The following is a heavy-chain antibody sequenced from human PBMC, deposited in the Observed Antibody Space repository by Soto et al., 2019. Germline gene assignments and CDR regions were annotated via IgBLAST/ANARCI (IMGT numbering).Heavy chain of an antibody. Sequence: QVQLQESGPGLVKPSETLSLTCTVSGDSMNPYYWSWIRQPPGKGLEWIGYIYFSGSTNFNPSLKSRVTLSLDTSNRQFFLKLTSVTAADTAVYYCARAWAVPGSHWGDWGRGTLVTVS. CDR3: ARAWAVPGSHWGD. CDR2: IYFSGST. J-gene: IGHJ4*02. V-gene: IGHV4-59*01. CDR1: GDSMNPYY. D-gene: IGHD6-19*01.